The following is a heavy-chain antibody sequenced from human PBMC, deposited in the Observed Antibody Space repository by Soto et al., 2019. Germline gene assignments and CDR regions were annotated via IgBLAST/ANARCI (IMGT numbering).Heavy chain of an antibody. CDR2: ISAYNGNT. CDR1: GYTFTSYG. Sequence: ASVKVSCKASGYTFTSYGISWVRQAPGQGLEWMGWISAYNGNTNYGESVKGRFTISRDNPEKTLYLQMNSLRVEDTGVYYCARGPGSGFHLSAYDIWGQGTMVTVSS. CDR3: ARGPGSGFHLSAYDI. J-gene: IGHJ3*02. V-gene: IGHV1-18*01. D-gene: IGHD3-22*01.